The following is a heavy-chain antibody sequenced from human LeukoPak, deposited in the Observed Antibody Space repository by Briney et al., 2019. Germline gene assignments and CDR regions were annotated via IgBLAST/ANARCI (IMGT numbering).Heavy chain of an antibody. CDR3: ARASSGSGSYYKSNYFDY. CDR1: GGSISSGGYY. V-gene: IGHV4-31*03. CDR2: IYYSGST. Sequence: PSETLSLTCTVSGGSISSGGYYWSWIRQHPGKGLEWIGYIYYSGSTYYNPSLKSRVTISVDTSKNQFSLKLSSVTAADTAVYYCARASSGSGSYYKSNYFDYWGQGTLVTVSS. D-gene: IGHD3-10*01. J-gene: IGHJ4*02.